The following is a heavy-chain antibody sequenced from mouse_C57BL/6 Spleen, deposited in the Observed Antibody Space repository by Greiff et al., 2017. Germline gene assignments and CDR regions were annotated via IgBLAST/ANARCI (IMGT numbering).Heavy chain of an antibody. Sequence: EVMLVESGGGLVKPGGSLKLSCAASGFTFSDYGMHWVRQAPEKGLEWVAYISSGSSTIYYADTVKGRFTIARDNAKNTLFLQMTSLRSEDTAMYYCARNLLRRSYAMDYWGQGTSVTVSS. J-gene: IGHJ4*01. CDR1: GFTFSDYG. V-gene: IGHV5-17*01. CDR3: ARNLLRRSYAMDY. CDR2: ISSGSSTI. D-gene: IGHD1-1*01.